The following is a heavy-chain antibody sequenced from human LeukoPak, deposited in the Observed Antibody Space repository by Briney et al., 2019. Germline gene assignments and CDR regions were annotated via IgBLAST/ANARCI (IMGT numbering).Heavy chain of an antibody. V-gene: IGHV3-9*03. CDR3: AKDNRAVAGTGGFDY. J-gene: IGHJ4*02. CDR1: GFTFDDYA. Sequence: PGGSLRLSCAASGFTFDDYAMHWVRQAPGKGLEWVSGISWNSGSIGYADSVKGRFPISRDNAKNSLNLQMNSLKAEDMALYYCAKDNRAVAGTGGFDYWGQGTLVTVSS. D-gene: IGHD6-19*01. CDR2: ISWNSGSI.